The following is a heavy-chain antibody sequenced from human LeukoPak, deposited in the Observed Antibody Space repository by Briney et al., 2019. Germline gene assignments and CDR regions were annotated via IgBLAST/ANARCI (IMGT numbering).Heavy chain of an antibody. D-gene: IGHD3-10*01. Sequence: SETLSLTCSVSGDSIIGYYWGWIRQPPGKGLEWIGNIFYSGSTYYSPSLKSRVTISLDTSRNQFSLKLNSVTAADTAVYYCAKSNGYGLVDIWGQGTMVTVSS. V-gene: IGHV4-39*07. CDR2: IFYSGST. CDR3: AKSNGYGLVDI. J-gene: IGHJ3*02. CDR1: GDSIIGYY.